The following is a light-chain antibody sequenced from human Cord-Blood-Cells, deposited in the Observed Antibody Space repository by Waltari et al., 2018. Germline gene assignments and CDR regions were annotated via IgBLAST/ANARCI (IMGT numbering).Light chain of an antibody. CDR1: SSDVGGYNY. Sequence: QSALTQPASVSGSPGQSITISCTGTSSDVGGYNYVSWYQQHPGKAPKLMIYDVSKRPSGVSNRFSGSKSGNTASLTISGLQAEYEADYYCSSYTSSSTPVFGGGTKLTVL. J-gene: IGLJ3*02. V-gene: IGLV2-14*01. CDR3: SSYTSSSTPV. CDR2: DVS.